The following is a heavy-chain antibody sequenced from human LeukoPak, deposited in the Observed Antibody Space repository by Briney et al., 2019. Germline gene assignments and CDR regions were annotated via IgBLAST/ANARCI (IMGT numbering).Heavy chain of an antibody. Sequence: SQTLSLTCTVSGGSISSGDYYWSWIRQPPGKGLEWIGYIYYSGSTYYNPSLKSRVTISVDTSKNQFSLKLSSVTAADTAVYYCARDSLRLGESLDYWGQGTLVTVSS. J-gene: IGHJ4*02. CDR1: GGSISSGDYY. V-gene: IGHV4-30-4*01. CDR2: IYYSGST. CDR3: ARDSLRLGESLDY. D-gene: IGHD3-16*01.